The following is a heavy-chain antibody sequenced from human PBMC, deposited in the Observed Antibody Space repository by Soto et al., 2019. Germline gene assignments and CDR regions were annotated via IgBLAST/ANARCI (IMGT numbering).Heavy chain of an antibody. J-gene: IGHJ6*02. Sequence: QVQLQESGPGLEKPSQTLSLTCTVSGGSISSGYYWSWIRQHPGKGLEWIGYIYYSGNTYYNPSLKRRVSISLDTSKSQFSLKLDSVTAADTAVYYCARDAPVALGGPNSMDVWGQGTTVTVSS. CDR2: IYYSGNT. D-gene: IGHD3-3*02. CDR1: GGSISSGYY. V-gene: IGHV4-31*03. CDR3: ARDAPVALGGPNSMDV.